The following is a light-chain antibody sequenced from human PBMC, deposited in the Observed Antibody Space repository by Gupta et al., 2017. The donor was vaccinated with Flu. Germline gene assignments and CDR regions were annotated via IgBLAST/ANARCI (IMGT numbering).Light chain of an antibody. CDR3: QHYNGCPRT. Sequence: LMTQSPATLSVSPGESATLSCRASLSINSYLAWYQQEPGQSPRLLIYGASTRASGVPARFRGSGSGTEFTLTITSLQSEDSAVYYCQHYNGCPRTFGPGTKVEIK. CDR1: LSINSY. J-gene: IGKJ1*01. CDR2: GAS. V-gene: IGKV3-15*01.